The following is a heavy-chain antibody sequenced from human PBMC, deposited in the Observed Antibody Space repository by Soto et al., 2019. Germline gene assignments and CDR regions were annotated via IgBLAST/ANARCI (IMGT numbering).Heavy chain of an antibody. V-gene: IGHV1-46*01. J-gene: IGHJ5*02. CDR2: INPSGGST. CDR3: ARGSAVAGTNNWFDP. D-gene: IGHD6-19*01. Sequence: ASVKVSCKASGYTFTSYYMHWVRQAPGQGLEWMGIINPSGGSTSYAQKFKGRVTMTRDTSTSTVYMELSSLRSEDTAVYYCARGSAVAGTNNWFDPWGQGTLVTVSS. CDR1: GYTFTSYY.